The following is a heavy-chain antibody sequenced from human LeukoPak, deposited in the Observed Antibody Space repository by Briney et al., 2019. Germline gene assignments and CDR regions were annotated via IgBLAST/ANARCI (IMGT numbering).Heavy chain of an antibody. J-gene: IGHJ4*02. V-gene: IGHV3-11*04. D-gene: IGHD3-9*01. CDR2: ISSGGSSI. Sequence: GGSLRLSCAASGFTFSDYYMSWIRQAPGKGLEWISYISSGGSSIFYADSVKGRFTISRDNAKNSLYLQMNSLRAEDTAVYYCARVLAHYDILTGYDYWGQGTLVAVSS. CDR1: GFTFSDYY. CDR3: ARVLAHYDILTGYDY.